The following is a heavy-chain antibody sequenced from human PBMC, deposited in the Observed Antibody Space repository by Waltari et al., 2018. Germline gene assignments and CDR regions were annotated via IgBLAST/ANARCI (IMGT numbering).Heavy chain of an antibody. Sequence: QVQVVESGGGVVQPGRSLRLSGGVSGLSFRNYGMHWVRQAPGKGLEWVAIIWFDGIGKYYADSVKGRFTISRDNSKNSLYLQMNSLRAEDTAVYYCATTSGTNWHLNYWGQGTLVTVSS. CDR3: ATTSGTNWHLNY. D-gene: IGHD1-1*01. V-gene: IGHV3-33*01. J-gene: IGHJ4*02. CDR1: GLSFRNYG. CDR2: IWFDGIGK.